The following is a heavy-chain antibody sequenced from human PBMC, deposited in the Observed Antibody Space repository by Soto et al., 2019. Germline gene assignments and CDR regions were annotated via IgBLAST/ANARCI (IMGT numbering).Heavy chain of an antibody. J-gene: IGHJ4*02. Sequence: GGSLRLSCAASGFTFSDYYMSWIRQAPGKGLEWVSYISSSGSTIYYADSVKGRFTISRDNAKNSLYLQMNSLRAEDTAVYYCERVELFSSSWPHFDYWGQGTLVTVSS. CDR1: GFTFSDYY. D-gene: IGHD6-13*01. V-gene: IGHV3-11*01. CDR2: ISSSGSTI. CDR3: ERVELFSSSWPHFDY.